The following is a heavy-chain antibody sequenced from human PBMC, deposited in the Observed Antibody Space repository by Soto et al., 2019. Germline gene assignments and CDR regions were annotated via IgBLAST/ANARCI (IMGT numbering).Heavy chain of an antibody. CDR3: AAVGIASVGYYNGMDV. Sequence: SVKVSCKASGFTFTTSAVQWVRQARSHRLEWIGWIVVGSGNTIYAQRFQERVAITRDMSTSTAYMEWSSLRSEDTAVYYCAAVGIASVGYYNGMDVWGQGTTVTVSS. D-gene: IGHD6-13*01. CDR1: GFTFTTSA. J-gene: IGHJ6*02. CDR2: IVVGSGNT. V-gene: IGHV1-58*01.